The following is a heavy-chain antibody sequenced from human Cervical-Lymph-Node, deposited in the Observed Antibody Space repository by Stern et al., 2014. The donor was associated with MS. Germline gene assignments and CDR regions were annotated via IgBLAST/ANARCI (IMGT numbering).Heavy chain of an antibody. J-gene: IGHJ3*01. CDR1: GGTFSSYA. V-gene: IGHV1-69*06. CDR3: ARAWHGGTVSTITAFDV. CDR2: IIPIFVTA. Sequence: DQLVESGAEVKKPESSVKVSCKASGGTFSSYAISWVRQAPGQGLEWMGGIIPIFVTANNAQKFQGRVTITADKSTSTAYMELSSLTSEDTAIYYCARAWHGGTVSTITAFDVWGQGTMVTVSS. D-gene: IGHD5/OR15-5a*01.